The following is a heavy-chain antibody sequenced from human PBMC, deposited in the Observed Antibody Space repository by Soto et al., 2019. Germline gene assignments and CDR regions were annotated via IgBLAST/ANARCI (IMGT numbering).Heavy chain of an antibody. V-gene: IGHV4-28*01. CDR2: IYYSGTT. CDR3: ARREIQGPIDY. J-gene: IGHJ4*02. Sequence: SETLSLTCAVSGYSISSSNWWGWIRQPPGKGLDLIGYIYYSGTTYYNPSLKSRFTMSVDTSKNQFSLKLTFVTAVDTAVYYCARREIQGPIDYWGQGTLVTVSS. CDR1: GYSISSSNW. D-gene: IGHD1-26*01.